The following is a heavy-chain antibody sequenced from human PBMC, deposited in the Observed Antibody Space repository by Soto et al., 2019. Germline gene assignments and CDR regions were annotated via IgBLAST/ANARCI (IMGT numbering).Heavy chain of an antibody. CDR3: AREYGITGTTFDC. CDR2: ISYDGSNK. J-gene: IGHJ4*02. D-gene: IGHD1-7*01. CDR1: GFTFSSYA. V-gene: IGHV3-30-3*01. Sequence: QVQLVESGGGVVQPGRSLRLSCAASGFTFSSYAMHWVRQAPGKGLEWVAVISYDGSNKYYADSVKGRFTISRDNSKNTLYLQMNSLRAEDTAVYYCAREYGITGTTFDCWGQGTLVTVSS.